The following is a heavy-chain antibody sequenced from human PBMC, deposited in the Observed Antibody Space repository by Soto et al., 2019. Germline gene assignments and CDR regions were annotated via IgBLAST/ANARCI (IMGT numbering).Heavy chain of an antibody. J-gene: IGHJ5*02. CDR3: AVRGYKNWFDP. Sequence: GSLRLSCAASGFTVSSYYWSWIRQPPGKGLEWIGYIYYSGSTNYNPSLKSRVTISVDTSKNQFSLKLSSVTAADTAVYYCAVRGYKNWFDPWGQGTLVTVSS. CDR2: IYYSGST. CDR1: GFTVSSYY. V-gene: IGHV4-59*02. D-gene: IGHD5-18*01.